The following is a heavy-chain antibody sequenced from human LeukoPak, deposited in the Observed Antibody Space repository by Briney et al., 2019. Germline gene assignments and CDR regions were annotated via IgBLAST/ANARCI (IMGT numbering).Heavy chain of an antibody. D-gene: IGHD2-2*01. Sequence: PGGSLRLSCAASGFTFSDYYMSWIRQAPGKGLEWVSYISSSGSIRYYADSVKGRFTISRDNAKNSLYLQMNSLRAEDTAVYYCARETDSTLFDYWGQGTLVTVSS. J-gene: IGHJ4*02. CDR3: ARETDSTLFDY. V-gene: IGHV3-11*04. CDR2: ISSSGSIR. CDR1: GFTFSDYY.